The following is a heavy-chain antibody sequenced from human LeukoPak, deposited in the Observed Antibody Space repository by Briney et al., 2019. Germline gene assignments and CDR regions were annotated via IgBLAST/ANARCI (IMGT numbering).Heavy chain of an antibody. Sequence: ASVKVSCKASGYTFTGYYMHWVRQAPGQGLEWMGWINPNSGGTNYAQKFQGRVTMTRDTSISTAYMELSRLRSDDTAVYYCASTPQSRYCTNGVCPISYMDVWGKGTTVTVSS. D-gene: IGHD2-8*01. J-gene: IGHJ6*03. V-gene: IGHV1-2*02. CDR3: ASTPQSRYCTNGVCPISYMDV. CDR2: INPNSGGT. CDR1: GYTFTGYY.